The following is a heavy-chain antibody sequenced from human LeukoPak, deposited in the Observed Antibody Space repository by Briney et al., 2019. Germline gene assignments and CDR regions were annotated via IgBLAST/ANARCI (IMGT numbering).Heavy chain of an antibody. CDR2: IYYSGST. Sequence: PSETLSLTCTVSGGSISSSSYYWGWIRQPPGKGLEWIGSIYYSGSTYYNPSLKSRVTISVDTSKNQFSLKLSSVTAADTAVYYCARGVNDYYYYGMDVWGQGTTVTVSS. CDR1: GGSISSSSYY. V-gene: IGHV4-39*07. J-gene: IGHJ6*02. D-gene: IGHD4-23*01. CDR3: ARGVNDYYYYGMDV.